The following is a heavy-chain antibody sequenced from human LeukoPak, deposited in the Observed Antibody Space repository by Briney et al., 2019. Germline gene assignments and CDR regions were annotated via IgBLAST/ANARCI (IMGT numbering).Heavy chain of an antibody. Sequence: SETLSLTCTVSGGSISSSSYYWGWIRQPPRKGLEWIGEINHSGSTNYNPSLKSRVTISVDTSKNQFSLKLSSVTAADTAVYYCARLAVAGSLDYWGQGTLVTVSS. CDR1: GGSISSSSYY. V-gene: IGHV4-61*05. D-gene: IGHD6-19*01. J-gene: IGHJ4*02. CDR2: INHSGST. CDR3: ARLAVAGSLDY.